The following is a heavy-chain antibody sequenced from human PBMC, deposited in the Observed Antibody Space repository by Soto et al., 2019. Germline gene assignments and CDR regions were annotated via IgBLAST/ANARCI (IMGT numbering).Heavy chain of an antibody. Sequence: QVQLVQSGAEVKKPGSSVKVSGKGSGYTFDSYAFSWVRQAPGQGLEWVGGIIPFFGTPNYAQKFQGRVTISADKSTSTAYMELVSLTSEDTAVYFCARDKGAYYSHLQYWGQGTLITVSS. CDR1: GYTFDSYA. CDR2: IIPFFGTP. V-gene: IGHV1-69*06. CDR3: ARDKGAYYSHLQY. J-gene: IGHJ4*02. D-gene: IGHD3-22*01.